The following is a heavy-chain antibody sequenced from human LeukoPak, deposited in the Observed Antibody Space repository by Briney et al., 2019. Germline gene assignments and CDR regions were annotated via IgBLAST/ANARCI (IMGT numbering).Heavy chain of an antibody. CDR2: INEDGSEE. J-gene: IGHJ6*03. Sequence: PGGSLRLFCAASGFNFSNYWMSWVRQAPGKGLEFVANINEDGSEEYYVDSVKGRFTISRDNAKNTLYLQMNSLRAEDTAVYYCARGCRGAGNSYYYYMDVWGKGTTVTVSS. V-gene: IGHV3-7*01. CDR3: ARGCRGAGNSYYYYMDV. CDR1: GFNFSNYW. D-gene: IGHD3-10*01.